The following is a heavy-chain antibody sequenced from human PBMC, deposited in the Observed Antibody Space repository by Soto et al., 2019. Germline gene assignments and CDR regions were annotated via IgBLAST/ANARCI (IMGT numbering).Heavy chain of an antibody. J-gene: IGHJ6*01. Sequence: GSLRLSCAASGXTFRSYRMNWVRQAPGKGLEWVSYISSSSSTIYYADSVKGRFTISRDNAKNSLYLQMNILRDDYTALYYFARDGDIVVVPAAIPMDVWRQGATGTVSS. CDR2: ISSSSSTI. CDR3: ARDGDIVVVPAAIPMDV. CDR1: GXTFRSYR. V-gene: IGHV3-48*02. D-gene: IGHD2-2*01.